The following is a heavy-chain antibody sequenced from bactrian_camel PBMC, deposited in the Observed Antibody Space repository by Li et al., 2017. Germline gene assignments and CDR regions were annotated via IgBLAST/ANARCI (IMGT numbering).Heavy chain of an antibody. D-gene: IGHD1*01. CDR3: AAHKWDCSIGYAPAPNEWDF. CDR1: GYVVDFKN. V-gene: IGHV3S54*01. J-gene: IGHJ4*01. Sequence: HVQLVESGGGSVQAGGSLRLSCVVSGYVVDFKNCMGWFRQVPEKEREGVAAIYTGDGRTYNVDSVKGRFTISRDYAKHTVFLQMNNLAPEDTAMYYCAAHKWDCSIGYAPAPNEWDFWGQGTQVTVS. CDR2: IYTGDGRT.